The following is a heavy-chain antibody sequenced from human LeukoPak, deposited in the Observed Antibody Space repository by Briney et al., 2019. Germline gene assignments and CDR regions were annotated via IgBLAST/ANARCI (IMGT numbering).Heavy chain of an antibody. CDR2: INHSGST. Sequence: PSETLSLTCAVSGGSFSGYYWIWIRQPPGKGLEWIGEINHSGSTNYNPSLKSRVTISVDTSKNQFSLKLSSVTAADTAVYYCARGLEVATIGYYYYYMDVWGKGTTVTVSS. D-gene: IGHD5-12*01. CDR3: ARGLEVATIGYYYYYMDV. J-gene: IGHJ6*03. V-gene: IGHV4-34*01. CDR1: GGSFSGYY.